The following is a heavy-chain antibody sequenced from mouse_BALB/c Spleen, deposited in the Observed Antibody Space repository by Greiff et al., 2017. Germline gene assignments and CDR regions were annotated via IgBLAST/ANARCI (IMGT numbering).Heavy chain of an antibody. J-gene: IGHJ4*01. Sequence: VQLQQSGAELVMPGASVKLSCTASGFNIKDTYMHWVKQRPEQGLEWIGRIDPANGNTKYDPKFQGKATITADTSSNTAYLQLSSLTSEDTAVYYCASGLLLDAMDYWGQGTSVTVSS. D-gene: IGHD2-12*01. CDR3: ASGLLLDAMDY. CDR2: IDPANGNT. CDR1: GFNIKDTY. V-gene: IGHV14-3*02.